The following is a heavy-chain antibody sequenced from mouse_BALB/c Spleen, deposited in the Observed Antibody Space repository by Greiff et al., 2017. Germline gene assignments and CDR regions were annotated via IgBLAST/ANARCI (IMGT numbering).Heavy chain of an antibody. V-gene: IGHV2-9*02. CDR3: ARDRTGTGFAY. D-gene: IGHD4-1*01. Sequence: VQLKESGPGLVAPSQSLSITCTVSGFSLTSYGVHWVRQPPGKGLEWLGVIWAGGSTNYNSALMSRLSISKDNSKSQVFLKMNSLQTDDTAMYYCARDRTGTGFAYWGQGTLVTVSA. CDR2: IWAGGST. CDR1: GFSLTSYG. J-gene: IGHJ3*01.